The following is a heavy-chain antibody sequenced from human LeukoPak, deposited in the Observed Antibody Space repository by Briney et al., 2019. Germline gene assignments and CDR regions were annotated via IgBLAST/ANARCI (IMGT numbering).Heavy chain of an antibody. Sequence: GGSLRLSCAASGFTFSSYAMSWVRQAPGKGLEWVSAISGSGGSTYYADSVKGRFTISRDNSKNTLYLQMNSLRAEDTAVYYCAKVKVSTGGYDILTGLPPDYWGQGTLVTVSS. J-gene: IGHJ4*02. CDR2: ISGSGGST. CDR1: GFTFSSYA. D-gene: IGHD3-9*01. V-gene: IGHV3-23*01. CDR3: AKVKVSTGGYDILTGLPPDY.